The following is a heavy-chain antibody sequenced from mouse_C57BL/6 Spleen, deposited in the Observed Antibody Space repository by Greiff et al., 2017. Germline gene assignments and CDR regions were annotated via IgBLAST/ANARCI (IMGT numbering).Heavy chain of an antibody. Sequence: QVQLQQSGAELVKPGASVKLSCKASGYTFTSYWMHWVKQRPGQGLEWIGMIHPNSGSTNYNEKFKSKATLTVDKSSSTAYMQLSSLTSEDSAVYYCAREGGDYELFDYWGQGTTLTVSS. V-gene: IGHV1-64*01. CDR3: AREGGDYELFDY. D-gene: IGHD2-4*01. CDR2: IHPNSGST. J-gene: IGHJ2*01. CDR1: GYTFTSYW.